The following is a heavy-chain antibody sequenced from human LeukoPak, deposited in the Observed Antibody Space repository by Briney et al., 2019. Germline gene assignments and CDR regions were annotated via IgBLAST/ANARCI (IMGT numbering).Heavy chain of an antibody. CDR2: IWYDGSKK. CDR3: ARLYGDYLAGYFDS. J-gene: IGHJ4*02. V-gene: IGHV3-33*01. D-gene: IGHD4-17*01. Sequence: GRSLRLSCAASGFTFSGYGMNWVRQAPGKGLEWVAVIWYDGSKKYYADSVKGQFTISRDNSKNTLYLQMNSLRAEDTAVYYCARLYGDYLAGYFDSWGQGTLVTVSS. CDR1: GFTFSGYG.